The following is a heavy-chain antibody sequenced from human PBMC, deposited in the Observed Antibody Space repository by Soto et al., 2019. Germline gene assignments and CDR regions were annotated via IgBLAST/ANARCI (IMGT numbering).Heavy chain of an antibody. CDR3: ARGSPFPSTGEFDY. V-gene: IGHV4-30-4*08. D-gene: IGHD1-1*01. CDR2: IDFGGST. Sequence: PSETLSLTCTVSGGSISSSKYYWSWIRQPPGKGLECIGYIDFGGSTYYNPSLKSRVVISGDTSKNQFSLNLSSTTATDTAVYYCARGSPFPSTGEFDYWGQGTLVTVSS. CDR1: GGSISSSKYY. J-gene: IGHJ4*02.